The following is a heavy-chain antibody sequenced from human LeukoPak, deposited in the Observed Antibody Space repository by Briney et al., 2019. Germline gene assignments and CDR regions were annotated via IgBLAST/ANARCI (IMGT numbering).Heavy chain of an antibody. CDR1: GYTFTSYD. J-gene: IGHJ6*03. CDR2: MNPNSGNT. D-gene: IGHD2-2*01. V-gene: IGHV1-8*03. Sequence: ASVKVSCKASGYTFTSYDINWVRQATGQGLERMGWMNPNSGNTGYAQKFQGRVTITRNTSISTAYMELSSLRSEDTAVYYCARGRKLVVVPAAPRKEYYYYMDVWGKGTTVTVSS. CDR3: ARGRKLVVVPAAPRKEYYYYMDV.